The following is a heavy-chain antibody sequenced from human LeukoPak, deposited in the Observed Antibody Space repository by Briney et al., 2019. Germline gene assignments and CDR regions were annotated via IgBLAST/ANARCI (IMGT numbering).Heavy chain of an antibody. V-gene: IGHV4-30-2*01. CDR3: ARGGFNDGIDY. CDR1: GGSISGYY. CDR2: IYHSGRT. J-gene: IGHJ4*02. Sequence: PSETLSLTCTVSGGSISGYYWSWIRQPPGTGLEWIGYIYHSGRTYYNPSLKSRVTISIDRSKNQFSLKLSSVTAADTAVYYCARGGFNDGIDYWGQGTLVTVSS. D-gene: IGHD3-10*01.